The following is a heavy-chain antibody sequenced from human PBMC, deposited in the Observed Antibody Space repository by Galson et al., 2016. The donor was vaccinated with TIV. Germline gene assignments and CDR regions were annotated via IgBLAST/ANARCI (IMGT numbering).Heavy chain of an antibody. CDR2: INTDGSTT. Sequence: SLRLSCAASGFTFSNYWMHWVRQVPGKGLVWVSRINTDGSTTTYVDSVEGRFTISRDNAKNTLFLQMTSLRAEDTAVYYCARVDNPVPSFYFDYWGQGTLVTVSS. CDR3: ARVDNPVPSFYFDY. V-gene: IGHV3-74*01. CDR1: GFTFSNYW. D-gene: IGHD2-2*01. J-gene: IGHJ4*02.